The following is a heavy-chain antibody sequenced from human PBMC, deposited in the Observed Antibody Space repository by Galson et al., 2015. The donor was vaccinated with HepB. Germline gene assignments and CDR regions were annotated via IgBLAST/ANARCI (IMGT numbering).Heavy chain of an antibody. J-gene: IGHJ5*02. V-gene: IGHV3-11*06. CDR2: ISSSSSYT. CDR1: GFTFSDYY. CDR3: ARVLTSSIVVVPAAMEGWFDP. D-gene: IGHD2-2*01. Sequence: SLRLSCAASGFTFSDYYMSWIRQAPGKGLEWVSYISSSSSYTNYADSVKGRFTISRDNAKNSLYLQMNSLRAEDTAVYYCARVLTSSIVVVPAAMEGWFDPWGQGTLVTVSS.